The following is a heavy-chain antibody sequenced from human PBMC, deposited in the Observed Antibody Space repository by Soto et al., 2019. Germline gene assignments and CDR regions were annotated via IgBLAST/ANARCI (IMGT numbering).Heavy chain of an antibody. CDR3: ARDSWREKFTNYYYYYGMDV. D-gene: IGHD3-3*01. CDR1: GGTFSSYA. V-gene: IGHV1-69*13. CDR2: IIPIFGTA. J-gene: IGHJ6*02. Sequence: ASVKVSCKASGGTFSSYAISWVRQAPGQGLEWMGGIIPIFGTANYAQKFQGRVTITADESTSTAYMGLSSLRSEDTAVYYCARDSWREKFTNYYYYYGMDVWGQGTTVTVSS.